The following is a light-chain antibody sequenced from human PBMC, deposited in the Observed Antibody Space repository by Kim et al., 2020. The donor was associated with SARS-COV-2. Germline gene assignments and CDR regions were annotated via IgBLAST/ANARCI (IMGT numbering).Light chain of an antibody. J-gene: IGKJ5*01. CDR2: GAS. CDR1: QDIKND. CDR3: LQHNSYPIT. Sequence: DIQMTQSPSSLSASVGDRVTITCRASQDIKNDLGWYQQNPGRAPKRLIYGASSLQSGVPSRFSGSGSGTEFTLTISSLQPEDFATYFCLQHNSYPITFGQGTRVEIK. V-gene: IGKV1-17*01.